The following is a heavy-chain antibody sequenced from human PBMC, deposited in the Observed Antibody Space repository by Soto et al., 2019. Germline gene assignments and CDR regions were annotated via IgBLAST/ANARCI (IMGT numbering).Heavy chain of an antibody. Sequence: GGSLRLSCAASGFTFSSYSMNWVRQAPGKGLEWVSYISSSSTTIYYADSVKGRFTISRDNAKNSLYLQMNSLRAEDTAVYYCARGPNDYSNYFNSHWVSAFDIWGRGTMVTVSS. V-gene: IGHV3-48*01. J-gene: IGHJ3*02. CDR2: ISSSSTTI. D-gene: IGHD4-4*01. CDR3: ARGPNDYSNYFNSHWVSAFDI. CDR1: GFTFSSYS.